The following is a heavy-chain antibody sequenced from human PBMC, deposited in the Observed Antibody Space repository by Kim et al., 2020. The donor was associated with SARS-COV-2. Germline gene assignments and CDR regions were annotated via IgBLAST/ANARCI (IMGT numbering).Heavy chain of an antibody. CDR1: GGSISSYY. CDR3: ASADSSSDYYYDYYGIDV. J-gene: IGHJ6*01. CDR2: IYYSGST. D-gene: IGHD6-6*01. V-gene: IGHV4-59*01. Sequence: SETLSLTCTVSGGSISSYYWSWIRQPPGKGLEWIGYIYYSGSTNYNPSLKSRVTISVDTSKNQFSLKLSSVTSADTAVYYCASADSSSDYYYDYYGIDV.